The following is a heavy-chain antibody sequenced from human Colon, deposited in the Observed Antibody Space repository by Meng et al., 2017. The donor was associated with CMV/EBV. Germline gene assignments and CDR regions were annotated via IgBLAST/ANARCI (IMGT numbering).Heavy chain of an antibody. CDR1: GFTFDDYG. D-gene: IGHD1-26*01. Sequence: GESLKISCAASGFTFDDYGMTWVRQAPGKGLEWVSTINWNGKTSGHADSVQGRFTISRDNARNSLYLEMHFLRADDTAFYYCARAGHSGSYLPGLFDYWGQGVLVTVSS. J-gene: IGHJ4*02. V-gene: IGHV3-20*04. CDR3: ARAGHSGSYLPGLFDY. CDR2: INWNGKTS.